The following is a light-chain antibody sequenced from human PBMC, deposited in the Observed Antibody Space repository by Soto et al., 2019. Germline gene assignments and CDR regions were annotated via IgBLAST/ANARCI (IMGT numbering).Light chain of an antibody. V-gene: IGKV4-1*01. CDR1: QTVLYSSNNKNY. CDR2: WAS. CDR3: QQYYSTVS. J-gene: IGKJ4*01. Sequence: DIVMTQSPDSLAVSLGERATINCKSSQTVLYSSNNKNYLAWYQQKPGQPPKVLIYWASTRESGVPERFSGSGAGTDLTITSSRLPAEDVAVYYCQQYYSTVSFGGGTKVEIK.